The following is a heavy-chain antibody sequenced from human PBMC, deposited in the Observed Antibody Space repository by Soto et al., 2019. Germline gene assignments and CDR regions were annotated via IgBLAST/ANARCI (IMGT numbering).Heavy chain of an antibody. V-gene: IGHV1-18*04. Sequence: QVQLVQSGAEVKKPGASVKVSCKASGYTFTSYGISWVRQAPGQGLEWMGWISAYNGNTNYAQKLQGRVTMTTDTSTSTAYMELRSLRSDDTAVYYCASAYYYDSSGYYYLSDAFDIWGQGTMVTVSS. CDR2: ISAYNGNT. CDR1: GYTFTSYG. CDR3: ASAYYYDSSGYYYLSDAFDI. J-gene: IGHJ3*02. D-gene: IGHD3-22*01.